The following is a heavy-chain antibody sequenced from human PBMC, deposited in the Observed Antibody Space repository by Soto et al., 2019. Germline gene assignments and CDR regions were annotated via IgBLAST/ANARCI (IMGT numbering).Heavy chain of an antibody. CDR2: VKPGAHVT. V-gene: IGHV3-48*03. CDR3: VKEISEITRGYATVPL. CDR1: GFLFSNFE. J-gene: IGHJ4*03. D-gene: IGHD5-12*01. Sequence: SLSLSCSASGFLFSNFEMNWVRQSPGKGPEWVAHVKPGAHVTLYADSVQGRFSISRDDVGNSLFLEMDSLRAEDTGIYYCVKEISEITRGYATVPLWGQGTRVTVAS.